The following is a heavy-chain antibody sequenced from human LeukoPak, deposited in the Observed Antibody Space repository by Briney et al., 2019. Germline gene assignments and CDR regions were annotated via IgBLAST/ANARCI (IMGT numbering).Heavy chain of an antibody. J-gene: IGHJ1*01. V-gene: IGHV4-30-4*01. CDR2: IYHSGST. Sequence: SETLSLTCTVSGGSINSGDYYWSWIRQPPGKGLEWIGYIYHSGSTYYNPSLKSRVTVSVDTSKNQFSLKLSSVTAADTAVYYCARVIAVAGDLEYFQHWGQSTLVTVSS. CDR1: GGSINSGDYY. D-gene: IGHD6-13*01. CDR3: ARVIAVAGDLEYFQH.